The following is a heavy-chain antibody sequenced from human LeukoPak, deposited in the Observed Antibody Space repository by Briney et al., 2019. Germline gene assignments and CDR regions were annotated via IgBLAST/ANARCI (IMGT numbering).Heavy chain of an antibody. CDR2: ISGTGGST. J-gene: IGHJ4*02. Sequence: GGSLRLSCAASGFTFSSHVMSWVRQAPGKGLEWVSTISGTGGSTYYADSVKGRFTISRDNSKSTLYIQMNSLRAEDTAVYYCARAKPKNMVRGLIMRRESRYYFDYWGQGTLVTVSS. CDR3: ARAKPKNMVRGLIMRRESRYYFDY. V-gene: IGHV3-23*01. D-gene: IGHD3-10*01. CDR1: GFTFSSHV.